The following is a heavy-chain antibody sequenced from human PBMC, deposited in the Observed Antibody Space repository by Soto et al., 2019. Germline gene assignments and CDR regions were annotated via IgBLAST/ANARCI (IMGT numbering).Heavy chain of an antibody. Sequence: ASVKGSCKASGGTFSSYAISWVRQAPGQGLECMGGIIPVFGTANYAQKFQGRVTINADESTSTVYMELSSLRSEDTAVYYCARGWNDFPHWGQGTLVTVSS. CDR1: GGTFSSYA. V-gene: IGHV1-69*13. D-gene: IGHD1-1*01. CDR2: IIPVFGTA. CDR3: ARGWNDFPH. J-gene: IGHJ1*01.